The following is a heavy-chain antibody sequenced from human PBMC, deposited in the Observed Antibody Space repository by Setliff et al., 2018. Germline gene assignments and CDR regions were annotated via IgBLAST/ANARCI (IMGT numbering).Heavy chain of an antibody. CDR1: GCSISSDYY. CDR3: ARQPEGGYYDSSGYYGMAPYYFDY. D-gene: IGHD3-22*01. V-gene: IGHV4-38-2*01. CDR2: IYHSGST. J-gene: IGHJ4*02. Sequence: SETLSLTCAVSGCSISSDYYWGWIRQPPGKGLEWTGSIYHSGSTYYNPSLKSRVTISVDTSKNQFSLKLSSVTAADTAVYYCARQPEGGYYDSSGYYGMAPYYFDYWGQGTLVTVSS.